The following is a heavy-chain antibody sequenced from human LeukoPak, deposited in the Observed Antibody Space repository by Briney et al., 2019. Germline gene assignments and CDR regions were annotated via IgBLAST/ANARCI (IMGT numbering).Heavy chain of an antibody. CDR2: IYYSGST. J-gene: IGHJ4*02. Sequence: SETLSLTCTVSGGSISSYYWSWIRQPPGKGLEWIGYIYYSGSTNYNPSLKSRVTISVGTSKNQFSLKLSSVTAADPAVYYCAGGGYSSGWYGGLFDYWGQGTLVTVSS. V-gene: IGHV4-59*01. D-gene: IGHD6-19*01. CDR1: GGSISSYY. CDR3: AGGGYSSGWYGGLFDY.